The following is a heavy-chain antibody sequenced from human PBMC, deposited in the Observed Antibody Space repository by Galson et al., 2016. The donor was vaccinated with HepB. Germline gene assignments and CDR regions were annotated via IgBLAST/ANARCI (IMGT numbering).Heavy chain of an antibody. D-gene: IGHD3-22*01. V-gene: IGHV1-18*04. CDR1: GYTFTSYS. J-gene: IGHJ4*02. CDR3: ARDRDSTCYYWEIGDY. CDR2: ISAYTGNT. Sequence: SVKVSCKASGYTFTSYSITWVRQAPGQGLEWMGWISAYTGNTNYAQTLLDRVTMTTDTSTSTAYMELRSLRSDDTAVYYCARDRDSTCYYWEIGDYWGQGTLVTVSS.